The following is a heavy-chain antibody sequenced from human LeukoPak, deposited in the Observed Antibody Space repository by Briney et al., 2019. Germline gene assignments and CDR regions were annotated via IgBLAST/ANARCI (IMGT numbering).Heavy chain of an antibody. D-gene: IGHD6-19*01. CDR1: GGTFSSYA. V-gene: IGHV1-69*13. J-gene: IGHJ5*02. CDR2: IIPIFGTA. CDR3: ARGYEQWLVFPVDP. Sequence: SVKVSCKASGGTFSSYAISWVRQAPGQGLEWMGGIIPIFGTANYAQKFQGRVTITADESTSTAYMELSSLRSEDTAVYYCARGYEQWLVFPVDPWGQGTLVTVSS.